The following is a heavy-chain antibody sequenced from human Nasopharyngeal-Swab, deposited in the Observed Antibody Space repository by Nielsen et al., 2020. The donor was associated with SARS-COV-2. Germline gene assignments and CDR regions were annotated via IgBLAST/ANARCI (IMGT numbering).Heavy chain of an antibody. J-gene: IGHJ6*03. D-gene: IGHD2-8*01. CDR1: GFSFSNYN. Sequence: GESLKIACAASGFSFSNYNVNWVRQAPGKGLEWASSISSSSSYKYYADSVKGRFTISRDNAKNSLYLQMNSLRVEDTAVYYCARLEGQTEIMMYAGGYMDVWGKGTTVTVSS. CDR2: ISSSSSYK. V-gene: IGHV3-21*01. CDR3: ARLEGQTEIMMYAGGYMDV.